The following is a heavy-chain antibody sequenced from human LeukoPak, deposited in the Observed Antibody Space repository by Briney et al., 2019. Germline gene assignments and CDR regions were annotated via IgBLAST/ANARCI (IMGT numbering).Heavy chain of an antibody. V-gene: IGHV1-18*01. D-gene: IGHD4-17*01. CDR3: ARDRLGGDLTGESLY. Sequence: ASVKVSCKASGYPFDNFGLTWVRQAPGQGLEWMGWISAYNGNTHYAQKFRDRLTMATDTSTRTAYLELRSLKSDDTAVYYCARDRLGGDLTGESLYWGQGTLVTVSS. J-gene: IGHJ4*02. CDR1: GYPFDNFG. CDR2: ISAYNGNT.